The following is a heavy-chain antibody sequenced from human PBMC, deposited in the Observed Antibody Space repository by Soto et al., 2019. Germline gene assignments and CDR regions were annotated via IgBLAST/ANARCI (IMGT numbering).Heavy chain of an antibody. D-gene: IGHD4-4*01. CDR1: GFTFSRFD. Sequence: EVQLLESGGGLVQPGGSLRLSCAASGFTFSRFDMSWVRQAPGKGLQWVAGISLGGGSTYYTDSVKGRFTISRDNSENTLYLQMNSLRGEDTAVYYCARVVMTTVPASYYYGMDVWGQGTTVTVSS. CDR3: ARVVMTTVPASYYYGMDV. J-gene: IGHJ6*02. CDR2: ISLGGGST. V-gene: IGHV3-23*01.